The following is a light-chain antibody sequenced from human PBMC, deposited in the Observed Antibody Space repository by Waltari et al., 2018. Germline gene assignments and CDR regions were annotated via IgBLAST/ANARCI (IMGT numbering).Light chain of an antibody. J-gene: IGKJ2*01. V-gene: IGKV4-1*01. Sequence: DIVMTQSPDSLAVSLGERATINCKSSQSVFHTNNKNNLAWYQQKPGHPPKLLIYWASTRESGVPDRFSGSGSGTDFTLAISSLQAEDVAVYYCQQYYSAPNTFGQGTNVEIK. CDR2: WAS. CDR3: QQYYSAPNT. CDR1: QSVFHTNNKNN.